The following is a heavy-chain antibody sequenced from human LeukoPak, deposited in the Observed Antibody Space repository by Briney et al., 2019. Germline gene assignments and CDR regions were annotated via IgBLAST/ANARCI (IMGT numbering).Heavy chain of an antibody. CDR3: AKDRRPNRITGTTGCFDY. CDR1: GFTFSSYG. D-gene: IGHD1-7*01. J-gene: IGHJ4*02. V-gene: IGHV3-30*02. Sequence: PGGSLRLSCAASGFTFSSYGMHWVRQAPGKGLEWVAFIRYDGSNKYYADSVKGRFTISRDNSKNTLYLQMNSLRAEDTAVYYCAKDRRPNRITGTTGCFDYWGQGTLVTVSS. CDR2: IRYDGSNK.